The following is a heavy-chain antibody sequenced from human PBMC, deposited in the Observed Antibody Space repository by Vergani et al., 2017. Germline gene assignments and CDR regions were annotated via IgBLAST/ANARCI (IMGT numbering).Heavy chain of an antibody. Sequence: EVQLVESGGGLVKPGGSLRLSCAASGFTFSDFGMNWVRQAPGKGLEWLSSISGNNDDVYYADSVKGRFTISRDNAKNSLYLQMNSLRAEDTAVYYCARGGRERHDYVWGSYRPTFDCWSQGTLVTVSS. D-gene: IGHD3-16*02. V-gene: IGHV3-21*01. J-gene: IGHJ4*02. CDR2: ISGNNDDV. CDR3: ARGGRERHDYVWGSYRPTFDC. CDR1: GFTFSDFG.